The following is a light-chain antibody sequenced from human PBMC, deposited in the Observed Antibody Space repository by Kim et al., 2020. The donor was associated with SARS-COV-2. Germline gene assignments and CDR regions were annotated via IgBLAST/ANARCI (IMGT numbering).Light chain of an antibody. J-gene: IGLJ1*01. CDR3: QSYDSSLSGSGV. CDR2: GNS. Sequence: VTISCTGSSSNIGAGNDVQWYQQLPGTAPKLLIYGNSNRPSGVPDRFSGSKSGTSASLAITGLQAEDEADYYCQSYDSSLSGSGVFGTGTKVTVL. CDR1: SSNIGAGND. V-gene: IGLV1-40*01.